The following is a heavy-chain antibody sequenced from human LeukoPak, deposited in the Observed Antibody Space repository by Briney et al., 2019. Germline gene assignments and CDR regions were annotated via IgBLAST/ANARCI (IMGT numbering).Heavy chain of an antibody. CDR1: GYTFTSYY. CDR3: ASTITFGGVIAPYYYYHGMDV. V-gene: IGHV1-46*01. CDR2: INPSGGST. Sequence: ASVKVSCKASGYTFTSYYMHWVRQAPGQGLEWMGIINPSGGSTSYAQKFQGRVTMTRDTSTSTVYMELSSLRSEDTAVYYCASTITFGGVIAPYYYYHGMDVWGQGTTVTVSS. D-gene: IGHD3-16*02. J-gene: IGHJ6*02.